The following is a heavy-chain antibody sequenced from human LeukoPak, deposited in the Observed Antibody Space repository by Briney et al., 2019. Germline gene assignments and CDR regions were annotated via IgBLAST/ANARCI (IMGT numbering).Heavy chain of an antibody. D-gene: IGHD4-11*01. V-gene: IGHV3-7*01. CDR3: TREDHSNYNY. CDR2: IKQDGSAK. CDR1: GFTFTSYW. Sequence: GGSLRLSCATSGFTFTSYWMSWVRQAPGEGLEWVANIKQDGSAKYYVDSVKGRFTISRDNAKNSLYLQMNSLRAEDTAVYYCTREDHSNYNYWGQGTLVTVSS. J-gene: IGHJ4*02.